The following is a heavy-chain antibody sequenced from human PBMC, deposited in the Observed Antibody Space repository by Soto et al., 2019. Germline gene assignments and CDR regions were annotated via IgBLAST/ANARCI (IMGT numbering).Heavy chain of an antibody. J-gene: IGHJ5*02. D-gene: IGHD3-3*01. CDR1: GGSISSSSYY. Sequence: SETLSLTCTVSGGSISSSSYYWGWIRQPPGKGLEWIGSIYYSGSTYYNPSLKSRVTISVDTSKNQFSLKLSSVTAADTAVYYCAGLRGVVATPYNWFDPWGQGTLVTVSS. CDR2: IYYSGST. CDR3: AGLRGVVATPYNWFDP. V-gene: IGHV4-39*01.